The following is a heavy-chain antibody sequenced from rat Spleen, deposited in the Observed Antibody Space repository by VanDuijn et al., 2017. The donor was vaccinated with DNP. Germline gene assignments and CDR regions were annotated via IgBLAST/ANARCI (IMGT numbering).Heavy chain of an antibody. V-gene: IGHV3-1*01. CDR2: ISYSGST. D-gene: IGHD1-11*01. Sequence: EVQLQESGPGLVKPSQSLSLSCSVTGYSISSNYWAWIRKFPGNKMEWIGHISYSGSTSYNPSLKSRISITRDTSKNQFFLQLNSVTTEDTATYYCARGLNYGGYNYYWYFDFWGPGVMVTVSS. CDR1: GYSISSNY. J-gene: IGHJ1*01. CDR3: ARGLNYGGYNYYWYFDF.